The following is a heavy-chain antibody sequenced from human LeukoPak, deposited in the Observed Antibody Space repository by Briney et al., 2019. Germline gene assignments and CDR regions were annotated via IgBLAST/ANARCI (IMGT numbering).Heavy chain of an antibody. D-gene: IGHD1-26*01. Sequence: ASVKVSRKASGYTFTSYGISWVRQAPGQGLEWMGWISAYNGKTNYVQKFQGRVTMTTDTSTTTAYMELRSLRSDDTAMYYCARDIATIVHQDWGQGTLVTVSS. CDR2: ISAYNGKT. CDR3: ARDIATIVHQD. J-gene: IGHJ4*02. CDR1: GYTFTSYG. V-gene: IGHV1-18*01.